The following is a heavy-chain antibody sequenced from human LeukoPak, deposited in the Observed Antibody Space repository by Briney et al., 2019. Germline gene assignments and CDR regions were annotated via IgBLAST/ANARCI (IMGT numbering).Heavy chain of an antibody. J-gene: IGHJ5*02. V-gene: IGHV3-11*04. CDR3: ARETYYYDSSGYYSNWFDP. CDR2: ISSSGSTI. D-gene: IGHD3-22*01. CDR1: GFTFSDYY. Sequence: KAGGSLRLSCAASGFTFSDYYMSWIRQAPGKGLEWVSYISSSGSTIYYADSVKGRFTISRDNAKNSLYLQMNSLRAEDTAVYYCARETYYYDSSGYYSNWFDPWGQGTLVTVSS.